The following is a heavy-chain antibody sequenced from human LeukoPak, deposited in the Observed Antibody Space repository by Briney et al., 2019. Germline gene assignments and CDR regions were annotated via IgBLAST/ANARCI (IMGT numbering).Heavy chain of an antibody. CDR3: ARDRATTVTTWAEIDY. Sequence: GASVKVSCKASGYNFTSYGISWVRQAPGQGLEWMGWISAYNGNTNYAQKLQGRVTMTTDTSTSTAYMELRSLRSDDTAVYYCARDRATTVTTWAEIDYWGQGTLVTVSS. V-gene: IGHV1-18*01. CDR2: ISAYNGNT. D-gene: IGHD4-17*01. J-gene: IGHJ4*02. CDR1: GYNFTSYG.